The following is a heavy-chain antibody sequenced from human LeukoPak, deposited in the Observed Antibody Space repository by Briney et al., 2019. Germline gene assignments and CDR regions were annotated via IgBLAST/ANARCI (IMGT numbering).Heavy chain of an antibody. V-gene: IGHV4-31*03. D-gene: IGHD3-3*01. CDR2: IYYSGST. CDR1: GGSISSGGYY. CDR3: ARERRITIFGVVTTQYYYYMDV. Sequence: SETLSLTCTVSGGSISSGGYYWSWIRHHPGKGLEWIGYIYYSGSTYYNPSPKSRVTISVDTSKNQFSLKLSSVTAADTAVYYCARERRITIFGVVTTQYYYYMDVWGKGTTVTVSS. J-gene: IGHJ6*03.